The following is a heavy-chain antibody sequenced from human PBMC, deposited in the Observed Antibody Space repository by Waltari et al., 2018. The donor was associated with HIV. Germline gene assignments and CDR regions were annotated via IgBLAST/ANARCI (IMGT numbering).Heavy chain of an antibody. V-gene: IGHV3-49*03. CDR1: GFYFRDYA. D-gene: IGHD4-4*01. Sequence: EVQLVESGGGLVQPGRSLRLSCRTFGFYFRDYAVTWFRQTPGKGLECVGFIRCTAYSGTTKYAPSVKGRFTISRDDSKSIAYLQMNSLKTEDTGVYYCARDWDYSNSYFYDGMDVWRQGTTVTVSS. CDR2: IRCTAYSGTT. CDR3: ARDWDYSNSYFYDGMDV. J-gene: IGHJ6*02.